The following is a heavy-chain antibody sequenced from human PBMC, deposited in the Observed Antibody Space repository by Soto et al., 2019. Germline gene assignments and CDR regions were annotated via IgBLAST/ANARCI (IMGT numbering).Heavy chain of an antibody. CDR2: IYYSGST. V-gene: IGHV4-59*01. J-gene: IGHJ6*02. CDR3: ARVSLSSSWYDYYYYYGMDV. CDR1: GGSISSYY. D-gene: IGHD6-13*01. Sequence: SETLSLTCTVSGGSISSYYWSWIRQPPGKGLEWIGYIYYSGSTNYNPSLKSRVTISVDTSNNQFSLKLSSVTAADTAVYYCARVSLSSSWYDYYYYYGMDVWGQGTTVTVSS.